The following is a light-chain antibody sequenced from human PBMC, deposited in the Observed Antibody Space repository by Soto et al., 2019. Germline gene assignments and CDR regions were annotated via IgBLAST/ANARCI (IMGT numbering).Light chain of an antibody. CDR3: QQYNNYLFT. V-gene: IGKV1-5*03. CDR1: QSVSSW. CDR2: KAP. J-gene: IGKJ3*01. Sequence: DIQMTQSPSTLSASVGDRVTITCRASQSVSSWLAWYQQKPGKAPKLLIYKAPNLESGVPSRFSGSGSGTEFTLTISSLQPDDFATYYCQQYNNYLFTFGPGTKVDIK.